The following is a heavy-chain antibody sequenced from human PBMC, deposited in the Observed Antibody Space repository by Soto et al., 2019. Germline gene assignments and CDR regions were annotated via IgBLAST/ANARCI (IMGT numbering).Heavy chain of an antibody. CDR3: ARASHDFWSGYHYGMDV. V-gene: IGHV4-30-4*01. Sequence: PSETLSLTCTVSGGSISSGDYYWSWIRQPPGKGLEWIGYIYYSGSTYYSPSLKSRVTISVDTSKNQFSLKLSSVTAADTAVYYCARASHDFWSGYHYGMDVWGQGTTVTVSS. J-gene: IGHJ6*02. CDR1: GGSISSGDYY. CDR2: IYYSGST. D-gene: IGHD3-3*01.